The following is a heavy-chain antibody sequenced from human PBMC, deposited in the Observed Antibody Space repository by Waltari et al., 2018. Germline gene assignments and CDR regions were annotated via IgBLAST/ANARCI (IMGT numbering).Heavy chain of an antibody. J-gene: IGHJ4*02. D-gene: IGHD2-8*01. CDR3: ARRYCNNGACHFDS. CDR2: IFHSGSS. CDR1: GGSISSSDSY. V-gene: IGHV4-30-4*08. Sequence: QVQLQESGPGLVKPSQTLSLTCTVSGGSISSSDSYWSWIRQPPGKGLEWLGYIFHSGSSFYNPSLKSRLTISPDTSKDQFSLKVSSVTAADTAVYYCARRYCNNGACHFDSWGQGTLVTVSS.